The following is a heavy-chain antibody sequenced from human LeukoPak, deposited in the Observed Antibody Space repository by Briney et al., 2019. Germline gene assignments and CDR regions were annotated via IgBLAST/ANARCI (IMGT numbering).Heavy chain of an antibody. D-gene: IGHD6-19*01. Sequence: GGSLRLSCAASGFTFSSYWMSWVRQAPGKGLEWVANIKQDGSEKYYVDSVKGRFTISRDNAKNSLYLQTNSLRAEDTAVYHCARDDSSGWYYFDYWGQGTLVTVSS. V-gene: IGHV3-7*01. CDR1: GFTFSSYW. CDR3: ARDDSSGWYYFDY. CDR2: IKQDGSEK. J-gene: IGHJ4*02.